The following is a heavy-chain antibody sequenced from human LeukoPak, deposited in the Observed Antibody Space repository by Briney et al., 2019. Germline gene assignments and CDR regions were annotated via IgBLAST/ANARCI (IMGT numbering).Heavy chain of an antibody. CDR2: INPNSGGT. CDR1: GYTFTGYY. Sequence: ASVKVSCKASGYTFTGYYMHWVRQAPGQGLEWMGWINPNSGGTKYAQKFLGRVTMTRDTSISTAYMELSRLRSDDTAVYYCLVRGFMNWFDPWGPGTLVTVSS. CDR3: LVRGFMNWFDP. J-gene: IGHJ5*02. D-gene: IGHD3-10*01. V-gene: IGHV1-2*02.